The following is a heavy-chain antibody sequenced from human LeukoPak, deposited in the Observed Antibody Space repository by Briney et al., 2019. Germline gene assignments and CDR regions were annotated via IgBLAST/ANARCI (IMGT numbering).Heavy chain of an antibody. D-gene: IGHD2-8*02. CDR2: ISGSGGST. J-gene: IGHJ4*02. CDR3: AKALVCYGWGSYFDY. Sequence: GGSLRLSCAASGFTFSSYAMSWVRQAPGKGLEWVSAISGSGGSTYYADSVKGRFTISRDNSKNTLYLQMNSLRAEDTAVYYCAKALVCYGWGSYFDYWGQGTLVTVSS. CDR1: GFTFSSYA. V-gene: IGHV3-23*01.